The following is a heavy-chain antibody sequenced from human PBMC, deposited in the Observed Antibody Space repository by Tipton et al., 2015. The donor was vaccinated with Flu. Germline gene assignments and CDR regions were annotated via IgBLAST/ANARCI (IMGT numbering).Heavy chain of an antibody. D-gene: IGHD4-17*01. V-gene: IGHV4-59*01. CDR3: ARARDGAPIDY. CDR1: GGSISSYY. J-gene: IGHJ4*02. CDR2: IYYSGST. Sequence: TLSLTCTVSGGSISSYYWSWIRQPPGKGLEWIGYIYYSGSTNYNPSLKSRVTISVDTSKNQFSLKLSSVTAADTAVYYCARARDGAPIDYWGQGTPVTVSS.